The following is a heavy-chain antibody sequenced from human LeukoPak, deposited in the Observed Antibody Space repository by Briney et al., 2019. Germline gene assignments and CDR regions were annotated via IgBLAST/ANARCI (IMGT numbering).Heavy chain of an antibody. Sequence: SETLSLTCTVSGGSISSYYWSWIRQPAGKGLEWIGRIYTSGSTNYNPSLKSRVTMSVDTSKNQFSLKLSSVTAADTAVYYCAREDGWPAGLYYYYYMDVWGKGTTVTVSS. J-gene: IGHJ6*03. CDR1: GGSISSYY. V-gene: IGHV4-4*07. D-gene: IGHD5-24*01. CDR2: IYTSGST. CDR3: AREDGWPAGLYYYYYMDV.